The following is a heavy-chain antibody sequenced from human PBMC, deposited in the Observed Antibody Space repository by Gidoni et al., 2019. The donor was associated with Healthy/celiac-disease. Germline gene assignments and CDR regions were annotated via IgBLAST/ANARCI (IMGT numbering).Heavy chain of an antibody. Sequence: QLQLQASGPGLEKPSVTLSLTCTVPGASISLSSYYWGWLRQPPGKGLEWIGSIYYSGSTYYNPSLKSRVTISVDTSKNQFSLKLSSVTAADTAVYYCARLMITFGGVIVTIDYWGQGTLVTVSS. CDR2: IYYSGST. V-gene: IGHV4-39*07. CDR1: GASISLSSYY. CDR3: ARLMITFGGVIVTIDY. J-gene: IGHJ4*02. D-gene: IGHD3-16*02.